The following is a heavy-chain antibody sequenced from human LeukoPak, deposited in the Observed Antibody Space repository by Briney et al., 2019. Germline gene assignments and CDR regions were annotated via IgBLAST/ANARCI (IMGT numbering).Heavy chain of an antibody. CDR2: ISGSGGST. CDR3: ANDPERVGITIFSWFDP. CDR1: GFTFSSYA. V-gene: IGHV3-23*01. J-gene: IGHJ5*02. Sequence: PGGSLRLSCAASGFTFSSYAMSWVRQAPGKGLEWVSAISGSGGSTYYADSVKGRFTISRDNSKNTLYLQMNSLRAEDTAVYYCANDPERVGITIFSWFDPWGQGTLVTVSS. D-gene: IGHD3-3*01.